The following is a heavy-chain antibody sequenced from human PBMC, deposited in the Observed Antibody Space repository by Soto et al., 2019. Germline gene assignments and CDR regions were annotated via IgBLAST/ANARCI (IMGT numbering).Heavy chain of an antibody. CDR3: ARDNVWSGDYSFFDS. CDR1: GYTFTRYD. Sequence: GASVKVSCKASGYTFTRYDINWVRHGTGQGLEWMGWMNPNSGNTGYAQKFHGRVTMTRNTSISTAYMELSSLRSEDTAVYYCARDNVWSGDYSFFDSWGQGTLVTVSA. D-gene: IGHD3-3*01. V-gene: IGHV1-8*01. CDR2: MNPNSGNT. J-gene: IGHJ4*02.